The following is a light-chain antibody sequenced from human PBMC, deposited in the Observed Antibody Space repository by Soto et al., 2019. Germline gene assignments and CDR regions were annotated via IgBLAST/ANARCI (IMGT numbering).Light chain of an antibody. V-gene: IGLV1-44*01. CDR3: AAWDDSLNGYVV. Sequence: QSVLTQPPSASGTPGQRVTIACSGSSSNIGGNTVNWYKQLPGTAPKLLMYSNNQRPSGVPDRFSGSKSGTSACLAISGLQCEDEADYYCAAWDDSLNGYVVFGGGTQLTVL. CDR2: SNN. J-gene: IGLJ7*01. CDR1: SSNIGGNT.